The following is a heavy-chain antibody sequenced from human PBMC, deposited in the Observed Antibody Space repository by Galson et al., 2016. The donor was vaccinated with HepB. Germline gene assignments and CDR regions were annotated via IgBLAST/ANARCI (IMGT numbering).Heavy chain of an antibody. D-gene: IGHD4-17*01. CDR2: ISSSSSYI. Sequence: SLRLSCAASGFTFSSYAMHWVRQAPGKGLDWVSSISSSSSYIYYADSVKGRFTISRDNAKNSLYLQMNNLRAGDTAVYYCARADDYGDYYFDYWGQGTLVTVSS. V-gene: IGHV3-21*01. CDR3: ARADDYGDYYFDY. CDR1: GFTFSSYA. J-gene: IGHJ4*02.